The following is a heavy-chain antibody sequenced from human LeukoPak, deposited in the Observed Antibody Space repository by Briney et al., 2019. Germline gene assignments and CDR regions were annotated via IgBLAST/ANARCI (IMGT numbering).Heavy chain of an antibody. Sequence: PGGSLRLPCAASGFTFSSYSMNWVRQAPGKGLEWVSYISSSSSTIYYADSVKGRFTISRDNAKNSLYLQMNSLRAEDTAVYYCARRSSSSEAGFYYYYMDVWGKGTTVTVSS. D-gene: IGHD6-6*01. J-gene: IGHJ6*03. V-gene: IGHV3-48*04. CDR2: ISSSSSTI. CDR3: ARRSSSSEAGFYYYYMDV. CDR1: GFTFSSYS.